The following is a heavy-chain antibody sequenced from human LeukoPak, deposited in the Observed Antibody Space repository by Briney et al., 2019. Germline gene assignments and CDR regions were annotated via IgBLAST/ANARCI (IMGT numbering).Heavy chain of an antibody. J-gene: IGHJ3*02. V-gene: IGHV1-18*01. CDR2: IGAYNGNT. D-gene: IGHD3-3*01. CDR3: ARDSITIFGVVEAFDI. Sequence: ASVKVSCKASGYTFTSYGISWVRQAPGQGLEWMGWIGAYNGNTNYAQKLQGRVTMTTDTSTSTAYMELRSLRSDDTAVYYCARDSITIFGVVEAFDIWGQGTMVTVSS. CDR1: GYTFTSYG.